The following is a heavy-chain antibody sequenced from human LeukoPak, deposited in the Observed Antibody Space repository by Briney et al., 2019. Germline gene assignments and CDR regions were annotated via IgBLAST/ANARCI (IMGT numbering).Heavy chain of an antibody. D-gene: IGHD3-22*01. Sequence: GGSLRLSRAASGSTFAGYAINWVRQSPGKGLEWVSGISSSGGSTYYADSVKGRFTISRDNYKNTLYLQMNSLRAEDTAVYYCAINYYDSSGYFDYWGQGTLVTVSS. J-gene: IGHJ4*02. V-gene: IGHV3-23*01. CDR1: GSTFAGYA. CDR3: AINYYDSSGYFDY. CDR2: ISSSGGST.